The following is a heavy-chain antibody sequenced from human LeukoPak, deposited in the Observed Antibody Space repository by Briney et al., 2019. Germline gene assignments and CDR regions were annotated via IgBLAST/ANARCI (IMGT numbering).Heavy chain of an antibody. CDR1: GGSISSSNW. V-gene: IGHV4-4*02. CDR2: IYHSGST. D-gene: IGHD2-2*01. J-gene: IGHJ5*02. Sequence: PSETLSLTCAVSGGSISSSNWWSWVRRPPGKGLEWFGEIYHSGSTNYNPSHKSRVTISVDKSKNQFSLKLSSVTAADTAVYYCASVRGYCRSTSCYNWFDPWGQGTLVTVSS. CDR3: ASVRGYCRSTSCYNWFDP.